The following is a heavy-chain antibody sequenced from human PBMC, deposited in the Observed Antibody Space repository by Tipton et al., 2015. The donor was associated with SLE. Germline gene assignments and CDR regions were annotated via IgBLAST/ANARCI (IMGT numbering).Heavy chain of an antibody. CDR3: ARDRGSGWFDFDY. J-gene: IGHJ4*02. CDR1: GFTVSSNY. CDR2: IYSGGST. D-gene: IGHD6-19*01. V-gene: IGHV3-53*04. Sequence: QLVQSGGGLVQPGGSLRLSCAASGFTVSSNYMSWVRQAPGKGLEWVSVIYSGGSTYYADSVKGRFAISRDNSKNTLYLQMNSLRAEDTAVHYCARDRGSGWFDFDYWGQGTLVTVSS.